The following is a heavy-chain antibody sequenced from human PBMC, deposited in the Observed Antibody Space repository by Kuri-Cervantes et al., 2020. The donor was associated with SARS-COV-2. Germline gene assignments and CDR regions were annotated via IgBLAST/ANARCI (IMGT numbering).Heavy chain of an antibody. CDR1: GYTFTGYY. Sequence: ASVKVSCKASGYTFTGYYMHWVRQAPGQGLEWMGWINPNSGGTNYEQKFQGRVTMTRDTSISTAYMELSRLRSDDTAVYYCARFRITMRGFDPWGQGTLVTVSS. CDR3: ARFRITMRGFDP. V-gene: IGHV1-2*02. D-gene: IGHD3-22*01. J-gene: IGHJ5*02. CDR2: INPNSGGT.